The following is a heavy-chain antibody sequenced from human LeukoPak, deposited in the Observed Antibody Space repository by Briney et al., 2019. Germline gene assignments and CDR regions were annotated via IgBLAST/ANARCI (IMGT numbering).Heavy chain of an antibody. V-gene: IGHV1-2*02. J-gene: IGHJ4*02. CDR1: GYTFTCYY. CDR2: INPNSGGT. CDR3: ARVLDCSGGSCYSEDY. Sequence: GASVTVSCKSSGYTFTCYYMHWVRQAPGQGREWMGWINPNSGGTNYAQKFQGRVTMTRDTSISTAYMELSRLRSDDTAVYYCARVLDCSGGSCYSEDYWGQGTLVTVSS. D-gene: IGHD2-15*01.